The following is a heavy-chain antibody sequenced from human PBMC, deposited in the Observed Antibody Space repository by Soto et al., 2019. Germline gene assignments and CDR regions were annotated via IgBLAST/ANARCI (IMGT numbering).Heavy chain of an antibody. V-gene: IGHV1-69*02. J-gene: IGHJ3*02. Sequence: QVQLVQSGAEVKKPGSSVKVSCKASGGTFSSYTISWVRQAPGQGLEWMGRIIPILGIANYAQKFQGRVTITADKSTSTAYMELSSLRSEDTALYYCARGDCSSNSCYVAFDIWGQGTMVTVSS. CDR3: ARGDCSSNSCYVAFDI. D-gene: IGHD2-2*01. CDR1: GGTFSSYT. CDR2: IIPILGIA.